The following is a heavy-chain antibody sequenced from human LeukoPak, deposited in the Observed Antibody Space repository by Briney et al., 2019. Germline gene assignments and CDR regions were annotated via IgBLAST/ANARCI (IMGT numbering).Heavy chain of an antibody. CDR2: ISHSGSTI. Sequence: GGSLRLSCAASGFTFSTYWMNWFRQTPGKGLEWVSHISHSGSTISYADSVKGRFTISRDNVKNSVYLQMNSLRAEDTAVYYCARENPVLDRGGDIWGQGTMVTVSS. D-gene: IGHD2-8*01. CDR3: ARENPVLDRGGDI. CDR1: GFTFSTYW. J-gene: IGHJ3*02. V-gene: IGHV3-48*04.